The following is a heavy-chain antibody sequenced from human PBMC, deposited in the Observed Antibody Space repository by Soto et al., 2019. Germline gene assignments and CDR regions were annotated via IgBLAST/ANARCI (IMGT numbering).Heavy chain of an antibody. V-gene: IGHV1-18*01. CDR1: RYSFTSYC. CDR3: ARVQVVPAAMPYYYYYGMDV. J-gene: IGHJ6*02. D-gene: IGHD2-2*01. CDR2: ISAYNGNT. Sequence: VKVCCKAPRYSFTSYCICWVRQSPGQGLEWMGWISAYNGNTNYAQKLQGRVTMTTDTSTSTAYMELRSLRSDDTAVYYCARVQVVPAAMPYYYYYGMDVWGQGTTVTVS.